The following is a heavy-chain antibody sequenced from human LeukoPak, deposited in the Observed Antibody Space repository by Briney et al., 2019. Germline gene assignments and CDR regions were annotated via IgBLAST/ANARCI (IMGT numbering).Heavy chain of an antibody. V-gene: IGHV1-69*04. CDR1: GGTFSSYA. J-gene: IGHJ6*02. Sequence: GASVKVSCKASGGTFSSYAISWVRQAPGQGLEWMGRIIPILGIANYAQKFQGRVTITADKSTSTAYMELSSLRSEDTAVYYCARVPALADGMDVWGQGTTVTVSS. CDR3: ARVPALADGMDV. CDR2: IIPILGIA.